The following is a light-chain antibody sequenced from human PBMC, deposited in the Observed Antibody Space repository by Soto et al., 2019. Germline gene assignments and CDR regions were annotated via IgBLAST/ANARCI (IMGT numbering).Light chain of an antibody. Sequence: DIQMTQSPSTLSASVGDRVTVTCRASQSVRDWVAWYQQKPGKAPKLLIYKASTLKSGVPSRFSGSGSGTEFTLTISSLQPDDFATYYCQHYNSYSEAFGQGTKVDIK. V-gene: IGKV1-5*03. CDR1: QSVRDW. CDR2: KAS. J-gene: IGKJ1*01. CDR3: QHYNSYSEA.